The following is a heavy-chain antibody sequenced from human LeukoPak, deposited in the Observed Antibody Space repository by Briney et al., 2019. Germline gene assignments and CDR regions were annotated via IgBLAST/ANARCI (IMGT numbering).Heavy chain of an antibody. Sequence: PSETLSLTCTVSGGSISSYYCSSIRQSPGKGLEWIGSIYHTGSTYYNPSLKSRVTISLDASNKQFSLRLSCVTAADTAVYYYARGSHSVTGPLGGYFDPWGQETLVTVSS. CDR2: IYHTGST. D-gene: IGHD6-19*01. CDR3: ARGSHSVTGPLGGYFDP. CDR1: GGSISSYY. J-gene: IGHJ4*02. V-gene: IGHV4-59*04.